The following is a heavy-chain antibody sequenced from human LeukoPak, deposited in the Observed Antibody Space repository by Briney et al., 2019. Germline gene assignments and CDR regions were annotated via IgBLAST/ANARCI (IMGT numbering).Heavy chain of an antibody. J-gene: IGHJ4*02. V-gene: IGHV4-39*01. CDR1: GGSISSSSYY. Sequence: PSETLSLTCTVSGGSISSSSYYWGWIRQPPGKGLEWIGSIYYSGSTYYNPSLKSRVTISVDTSKNQFSLKLSYVTAADTAVYYCARAVWFTMVRGGRYFDYWGQGTLVTVSS. CDR2: IYYSGST. D-gene: IGHD3-10*01. CDR3: ARAVWFTMVRGGRYFDY.